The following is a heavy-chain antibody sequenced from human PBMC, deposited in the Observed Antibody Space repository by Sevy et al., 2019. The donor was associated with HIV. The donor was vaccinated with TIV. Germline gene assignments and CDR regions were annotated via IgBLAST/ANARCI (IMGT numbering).Heavy chain of an antibody. CDR3: ARHLNSGSHRNYYYYHGMDV. J-gene: IGHJ6*02. V-gene: IGHV1-8*01. CDR1: GYTFTNYD. D-gene: IGHD1-26*01. CDR2: MNPNSGNT. Sequence: ASVKVSCKASGYTFTNYDIHWVRQATGQGLEWMVWMNPNSGNTDYAQKFQGRVTMTTDTSISTAYMEMSSLRSEDTAVYYCARHLNSGSHRNYYYYHGMDVWGQGTTVTVSS.